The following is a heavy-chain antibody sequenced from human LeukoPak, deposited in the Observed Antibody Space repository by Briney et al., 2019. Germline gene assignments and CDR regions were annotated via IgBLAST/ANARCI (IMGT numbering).Heavy chain of an antibody. V-gene: IGHV1-2*02. D-gene: IGHD5-24*01. J-gene: IGHJ5*02. CDR3: ARDTTRDDWFDP. CDR2: INPNSGGT. CDR1: GYTFTGYY. Sequence: ASVKVSCKASGYTFTGYYMHWVRQAPGQGLEWMGWINPNSGGTNYAQKFQGRVTMTRDTSISTAYSELSGLRSDDTAVYYCARDTTRDDWFDPWGQGTLVTVSS.